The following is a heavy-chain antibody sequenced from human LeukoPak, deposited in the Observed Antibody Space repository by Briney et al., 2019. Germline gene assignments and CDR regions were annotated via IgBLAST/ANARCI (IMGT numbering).Heavy chain of an antibody. J-gene: IGHJ4*02. Sequence: SETLSLTCTVSGASISSYYWSWIRQSPGKGLEWIGYIHYNGNTNYNPSLKGRVTISVDSSKNQFSLRLSSVTAADTAVYYCARVAVSAREYFDYWGQGTLVTVSS. CDR3: ARVAVSAREYFDY. D-gene: IGHD2-21*02. CDR2: IHYNGNT. CDR1: GASISSYY. V-gene: IGHV4-59*01.